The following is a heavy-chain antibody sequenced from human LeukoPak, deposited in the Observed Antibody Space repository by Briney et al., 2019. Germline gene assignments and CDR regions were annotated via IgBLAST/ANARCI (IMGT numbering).Heavy chain of an antibody. D-gene: IGHD6-19*01. Sequence: ETLSLTCAVYGGSFSGYYWSWIRQPPGKGLEWVANIKQDGSEKYYVDSVKGRFTISRDNAKNSLFLQLNSLRVEDTAVYYCAGGQGWLVEYWGQGTLVTVSS. CDR1: GGSFSGYY. J-gene: IGHJ4*02. CDR3: AGGQGWLVEY. CDR2: IKQDGSEK. V-gene: IGHV3-7*03.